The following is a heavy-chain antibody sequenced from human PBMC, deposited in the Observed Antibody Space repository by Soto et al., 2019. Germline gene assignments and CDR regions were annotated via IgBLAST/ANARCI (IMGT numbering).Heavy chain of an antibody. D-gene: IGHD2-2*01. V-gene: IGHV4-31*03. CDR3: ARGGDIVVVPAAVPFDY. J-gene: IGHJ4*02. Sequence: SETLSLTCTVSGGSISSGGYYWSWIRQHPGKGLEWIGYIYYSGSTYYNPSLKSRVTISVDTSKNQFSLKLSSVTAADTVVYHCARGGDIVVVPAAVPFDYWGQGTLVTVSS. CDR2: IYYSGST. CDR1: GGSISSGGYY.